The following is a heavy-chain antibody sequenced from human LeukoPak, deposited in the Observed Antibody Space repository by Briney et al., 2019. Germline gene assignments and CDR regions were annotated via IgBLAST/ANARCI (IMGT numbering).Heavy chain of an antibody. Sequence: PSETLSLTCTASGGSISSYYWSWIRQPPGKGLEWIGYIYYSGSTNYNPSLKSRVTISVGTSKNQFSLKLSSVTAADTAVYYCARHGGYDVAFDYWGQGTLVTVSS. CDR3: ARHGGYDVAFDY. D-gene: IGHD5-12*01. J-gene: IGHJ4*02. CDR2: IYYSGST. V-gene: IGHV4-59*08. CDR1: GGSISSYY.